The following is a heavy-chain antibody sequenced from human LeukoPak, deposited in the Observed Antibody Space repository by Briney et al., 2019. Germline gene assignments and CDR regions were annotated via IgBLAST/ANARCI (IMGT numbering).Heavy chain of an antibody. CDR3: ARRFGELLSHAFDI. Sequence: ASVKVSCKTSGYTFTSYDINWVRQATGQGLEWMGWMNPNSGNTGYAQKFQGRVTITRNTSISAAYMELSSLRSEDTAVYYCARRFGELLSHAFDIWGQGTMVTVSS. J-gene: IGHJ3*02. CDR1: GYTFTSYD. D-gene: IGHD3-10*01. CDR2: MNPNSGNT. V-gene: IGHV1-8*03.